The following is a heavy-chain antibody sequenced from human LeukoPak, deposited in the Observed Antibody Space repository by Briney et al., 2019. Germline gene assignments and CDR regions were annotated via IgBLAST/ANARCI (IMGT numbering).Heavy chain of an antibody. CDR3: ARVQLWSGGVFDY. J-gene: IGHJ4*02. CDR2: ISSNGGST. V-gene: IGHV3-64*01. D-gene: IGHD5-18*01. Sequence: GGSLRLSCAASGFTFSSYAIHWVRQAPGKGLEYVSAISSNGGSTYYANSVKGRFTISRDNSKNTLYLQMGSLRAEDMAVYYCARVQLWSGGVFDYWGQGTLVTVSS. CDR1: GFTFSSYA.